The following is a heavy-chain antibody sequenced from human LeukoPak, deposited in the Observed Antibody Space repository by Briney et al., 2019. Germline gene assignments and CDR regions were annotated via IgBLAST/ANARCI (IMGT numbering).Heavy chain of an antibody. D-gene: IGHD3-10*01. CDR1: GGSFSGYY. CDR2: INNSGST. CDR3: AKSNGYGLVDI. J-gene: IGHJ3*02. V-gene: IGHV4-34*01. Sequence: PSETLPLTCAVYGGSFSGYYWSWIRQPPGKGLEWIGEINNSGSTNYNPSLHSRVTISVDQSKNQFPLKPTPVPAADTGVYYCAKSNGYGLVDIWGQGKMVTVSS.